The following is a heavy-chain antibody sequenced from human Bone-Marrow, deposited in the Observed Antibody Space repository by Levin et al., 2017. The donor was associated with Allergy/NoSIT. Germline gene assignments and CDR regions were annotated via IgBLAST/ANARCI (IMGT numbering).Heavy chain of an antibody. Sequence: ASVKVSCKASGYTFTGYYMHWVRQAPGQGLEWMGWINPNSGGTNYAQKFQGRVTMTRDTSISTAYMELSRLRSDDTAVYYCARDRALGYCSGGSCYWNYWGQGTLVTVSS. CDR2: INPNSGGT. CDR3: ARDRALGYCSGGSCYWNY. V-gene: IGHV1-2*02. CDR1: GYTFTGYY. D-gene: IGHD2-15*01. J-gene: IGHJ4*02.